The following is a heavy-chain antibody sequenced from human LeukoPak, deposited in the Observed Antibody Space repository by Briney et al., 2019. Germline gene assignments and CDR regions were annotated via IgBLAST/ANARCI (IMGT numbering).Heavy chain of an antibody. CDR2: IYYSGST. CDR1: GGSISSYY. D-gene: IGHD4-17*01. Sequence: SETLSLTCTVSGGSISSYYWGWIRQPPGKGLEWIGSIYYSGSTYYNPSLKSRVTISVDTSKNQFSLKLSSVTAADTAVYYCARGRNDYGDSNWFDPWGQGTLVTVSS. V-gene: IGHV4-39*07. CDR3: ARGRNDYGDSNWFDP. J-gene: IGHJ5*02.